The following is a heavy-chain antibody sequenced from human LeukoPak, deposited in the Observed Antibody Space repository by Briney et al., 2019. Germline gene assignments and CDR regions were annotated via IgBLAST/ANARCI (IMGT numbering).Heavy chain of an antibody. CDR1: GFPFSSYL. J-gene: IGHJ4*02. CDR3: ASAYYSDTRGFDY. Sequence: GGSLRLSCAASGFPFSSYLMHWVRQTRGKGLVWVLRINSDGSSTSYADSVKGRFTISRDNAKNTLYLQMNSLRAEDTAVYYCASAYYSDTRGFDYWGQGTLVTVSS. V-gene: IGHV3-74*01. D-gene: IGHD3-22*01. CDR2: INSDGSST.